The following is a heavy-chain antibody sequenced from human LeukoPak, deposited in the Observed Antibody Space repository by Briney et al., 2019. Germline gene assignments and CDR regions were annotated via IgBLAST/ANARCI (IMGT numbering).Heavy chain of an antibody. D-gene: IGHD4-23*01. Sequence: GGSLRLSCAASGFTFSSYRMNWVRQAPGKRLEWVSYISSGSTYTNYADSVEGRFTISRDNAKNSLYLQMNSLRAEDTAVYYCARGDYGGDYFDYWGQGTLVTVSS. CDR3: ARGDYGGDYFDY. V-gene: IGHV3-21*05. CDR1: GFTFSSYR. J-gene: IGHJ4*02. CDR2: ISSGSTYT.